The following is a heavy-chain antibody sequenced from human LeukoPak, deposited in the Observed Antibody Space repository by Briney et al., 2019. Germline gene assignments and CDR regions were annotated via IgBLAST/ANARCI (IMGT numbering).Heavy chain of an antibody. J-gene: IGHJ6*02. V-gene: IGHV4-59*01. CDR1: GGSLSSYY. CDR3: ARGGYPGYYYYGMDV. CDR2: IYYSGST. Sequence: SETLSLTCTVSGGSLSSYYWSWIRQPPGKGLEWVGYIYYSGSTNYNPSLKSRVTISIDTSKSQFSLKLSSVTAADTAVYYCARGGYPGYYYYGMDVWGQGNPVTVSS. D-gene: IGHD1-1*01.